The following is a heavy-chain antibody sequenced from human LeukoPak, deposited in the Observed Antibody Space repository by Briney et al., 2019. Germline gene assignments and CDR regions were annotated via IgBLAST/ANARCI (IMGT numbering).Heavy chain of an antibody. Sequence: ASVNVSCKASGYTFTIYGISWVRQAPGQGLEWMGWISAYSGDTNYAQKFQGRATMTTDTSTSTAYMELRSLRSDDTAVYYCVRGYYYDSSGYLQLPPFDPWGQGTLVTVSS. CDR3: VRGYYYDSSGYLQLPPFDP. CDR1: GYTFTIYG. J-gene: IGHJ5*02. V-gene: IGHV1-18*01. CDR2: ISAYSGDT. D-gene: IGHD3-22*01.